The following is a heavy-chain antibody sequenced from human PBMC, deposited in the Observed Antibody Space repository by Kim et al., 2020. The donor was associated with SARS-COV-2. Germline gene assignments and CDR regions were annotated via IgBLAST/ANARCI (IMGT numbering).Heavy chain of an antibody. Sequence: SETLSLTCTVSGGSISSSSYYWGWIRQPPGKGLEWIGSIYYSGSTYYNPSLKSRVTISVDTSKNQFSLKLSSVTAADTAVYYCARHETDIVVVPAATFDYWGQGTLVTVSS. CDR3: ARHETDIVVVPAATFDY. V-gene: IGHV4-39*01. CDR1: GGSISSSSYY. CDR2: IYYSGST. J-gene: IGHJ4*02. D-gene: IGHD2-2*01.